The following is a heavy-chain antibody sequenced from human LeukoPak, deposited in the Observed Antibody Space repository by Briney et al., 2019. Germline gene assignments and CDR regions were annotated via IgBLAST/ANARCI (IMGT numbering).Heavy chain of an antibody. CDR3: AKDHIVGGIES. Sequence: GGSLRLSCAASGFTVSSNYMSWVRQAPGKGLEWVSVIYRGGSTYYADSVKGRFSISRDNYKETVYLQMNSLRPEDTAVYFCAKDHIVGGIESWGQGTLVTVSS. CDR2: IYRGGST. CDR1: GFTVSSNY. J-gene: IGHJ4*02. D-gene: IGHD1-26*01. V-gene: IGHV3-53*05.